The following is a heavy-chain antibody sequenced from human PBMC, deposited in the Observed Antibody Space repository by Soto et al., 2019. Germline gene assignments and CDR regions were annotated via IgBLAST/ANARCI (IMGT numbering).Heavy chain of an antibody. CDR2: IYYSGST. Sequence: PSETLSLTCTVSGGSISSYYWSWIRQPPGKGLEWIGYIYYSGSTNYNPSLKSRVTISVDTSKNQFSLKLSSVTAADTAVYYCARRWGDYFDYWGKGTLVTVSS. V-gene: IGHV4-59*08. J-gene: IGHJ4*02. CDR1: GGSISSYY. D-gene: IGHD3-16*01. CDR3: ARRWGDYFDY.